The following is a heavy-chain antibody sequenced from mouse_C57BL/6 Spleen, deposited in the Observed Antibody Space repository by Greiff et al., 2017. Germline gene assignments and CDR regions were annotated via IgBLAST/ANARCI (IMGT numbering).Heavy chain of an antibody. Sequence: VQLQQSGAELVRPGTSVKVSCKASGYAFTNYLIEWVKQRPGQGLEWIGVINPGSGGTNYNEKFKGKATLTADKSSSTAYMQLSSLTSEGSAVYFCARSPYYYGSSYGGNFDYWGQGTTLTVSS. CDR2: INPGSGGT. V-gene: IGHV1-54*01. J-gene: IGHJ2*01. D-gene: IGHD1-1*01. CDR1: GYAFTNYL. CDR3: ARSPYYYGSSYGGNFDY.